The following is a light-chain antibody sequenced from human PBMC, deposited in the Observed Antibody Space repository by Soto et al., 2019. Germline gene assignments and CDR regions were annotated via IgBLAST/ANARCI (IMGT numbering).Light chain of an antibody. CDR3: QQRSNWPWT. CDR1: PSVSSSY. V-gene: IGKV3D-20*02. Sequence: EIVLTQSPGTLSLPSGERATLSCRARPSVSSSYLAWYQQKPGQAPRLLIYDASNRATGIPARFSGSGSGTDFTLTISSLEPEDFAVYYCQQRSNWPWTFGQGTKVDIK. J-gene: IGKJ1*01. CDR2: DAS.